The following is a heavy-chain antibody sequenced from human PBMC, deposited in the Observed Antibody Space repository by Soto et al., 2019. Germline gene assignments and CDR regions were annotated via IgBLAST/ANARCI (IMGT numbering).Heavy chain of an antibody. J-gene: IGHJ3*02. CDR1: GFTFSSYA. CDR2: ISSNGGST. CDR3: VKDGLGYCSSTSCYVDI. D-gene: IGHD2-2*01. Sequence: GRSLRLSCSASGFTFSSYAIHWVRQAPGKGLEYVSAISSNGGSTYYADYVKGRFTISRDNSKNTLYLQMSSLRAEDTAVYYCVKDGLGYCSSTSCYVDIWGQGTMVTVSS. V-gene: IGHV3-64D*06.